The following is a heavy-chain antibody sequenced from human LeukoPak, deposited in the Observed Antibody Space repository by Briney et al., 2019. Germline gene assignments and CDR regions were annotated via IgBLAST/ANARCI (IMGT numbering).Heavy chain of an antibody. CDR1: GGSISSGSYY. Sequence: SETLSLTCTASGGSISSGSYYWSWIRQPAGKGLEWIGRIYTSGSTNYNPSLKSRVTISVDTSKNQFSLKLSSVTAADTAVYYCASYAGGYWGQGTLATVSS. J-gene: IGHJ4*02. CDR2: IYTSGST. V-gene: IGHV4-61*02. CDR3: ASYAGGY. D-gene: IGHD3-16*01.